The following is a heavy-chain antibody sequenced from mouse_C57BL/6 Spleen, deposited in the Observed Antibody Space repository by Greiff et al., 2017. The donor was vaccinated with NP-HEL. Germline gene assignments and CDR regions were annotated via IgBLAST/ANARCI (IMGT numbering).Heavy chain of an antibody. J-gene: IGHJ1*03. D-gene: IGHD1-1*01. CDR2: IDPSDSET. CDR3: ARVETTVVHFDV. V-gene: IGHV1-52*01. CDR1: GYTFTSYW. Sequence: QVQLLQPGAELVRPGSSVKLSCKASGYTFTSYWMHWVKQRPIQGLEWIGNIDPSDSETHYNQKFKDKATLTVDKSSSTAYMQLSSLTSEDSAVYYCARVETTVVHFDVWGTGTPVTVSS.